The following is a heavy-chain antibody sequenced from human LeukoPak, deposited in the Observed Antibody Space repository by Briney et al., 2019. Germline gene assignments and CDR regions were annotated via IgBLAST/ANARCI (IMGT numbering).Heavy chain of an antibody. D-gene: IGHD2-15*01. J-gene: IGHJ6*03. CDR2: VHYNGNT. Sequence: SETLSLTCTVSGDSIRSSTNYWGWIRQPPGKGLEWIGSVHYNGNTYYNSSLKSRVTISVDTSKNQFSLKLSSVTAADTAVYYCARTTEGYCRGRSCYSYYYYMDVWGKGTTVTVSS. V-gene: IGHV4-39*07. CDR3: ARTTEGYCRGRSCYSYYYYMDV. CDR1: GDSIRSSTNY.